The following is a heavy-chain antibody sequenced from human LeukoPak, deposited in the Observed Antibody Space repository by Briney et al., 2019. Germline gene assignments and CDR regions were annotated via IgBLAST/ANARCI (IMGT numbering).Heavy chain of an antibody. J-gene: IGHJ5*02. Sequence: SETLSLTCAVYGGSFSGYYWSWIRQPPGKGREWIGEINHSGSTNHNPSLKSRVTIPVDTSKNQFSLKLSSVTAADTAVYYCARRSGWLPYNWFDPWGQGTLVTVPS. CDR3: ARRSGWLPYNWFDP. D-gene: IGHD6-19*01. CDR2: INHSGST. CDR1: GGSFSGYY. V-gene: IGHV4-34*01.